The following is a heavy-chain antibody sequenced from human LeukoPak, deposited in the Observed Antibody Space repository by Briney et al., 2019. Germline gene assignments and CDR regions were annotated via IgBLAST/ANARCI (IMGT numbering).Heavy chain of an antibody. V-gene: IGHV3-30*02. Sequence: GGSLRLSCAASGFTFSSYGMHWVRQAPGKGLEWVAFIRYDGSNKYYADSVKGRFTISRDNSKNTLYLQMNSLRAEDTAVYYCAKDYRGDEAVPDFAYWGQGTLVTVSS. CDR2: IRYDGSNK. D-gene: IGHD2-21*01. CDR1: GFTFSSYG. CDR3: AKDYRGDEAVPDFAY. J-gene: IGHJ4*02.